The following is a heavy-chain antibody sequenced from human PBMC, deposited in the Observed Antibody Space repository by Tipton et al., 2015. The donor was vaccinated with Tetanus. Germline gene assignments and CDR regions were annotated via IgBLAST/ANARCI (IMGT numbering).Heavy chain of an antibody. CDR3: AREADCSGGSCFSGDFDN. CDR1: GFIFSSYG. Sequence: SLRLSCAASGFIFSSYGIHWGRQAPGKGLEWVAVSWYDGTDKYYADSVKGRFTISRDNSKNTLYLQMNSLRAEDTAVYYCAREADCSGGSCFSGDFDNWGQGTQVTVSS. J-gene: IGHJ4*02. V-gene: IGHV3-33*01. CDR2: SWYDGTDK. D-gene: IGHD2-15*01.